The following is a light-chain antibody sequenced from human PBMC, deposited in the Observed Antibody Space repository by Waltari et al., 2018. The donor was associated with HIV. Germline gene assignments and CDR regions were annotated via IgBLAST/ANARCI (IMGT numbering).Light chain of an antibody. J-gene: IGKJ4*01. CDR1: QSIGTN. Sequence: EIVMTQSPATLSVSPGERATLSCRASQSIGTNLAWYQQKPGQAPRLLIYGASTRATGIPARFSGSGSGTDFTLTISSLQSGDFAVYYCQQYNKWPPLTFGGGTKVEIK. CDR3: QQYNKWPPLT. CDR2: GAS. V-gene: IGKV3-15*01.